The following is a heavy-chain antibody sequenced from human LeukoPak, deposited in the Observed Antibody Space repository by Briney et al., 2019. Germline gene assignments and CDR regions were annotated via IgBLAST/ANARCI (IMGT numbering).Heavy chain of an antibody. Sequence: SETLSLTCTVSGGSISSSTYYWGWIRQPPGKGLEWIGEINHSGSTNYNPSLKSRVTISVDTSKNQFSLKLSSVTAADTAVYYCARPSYSSGWYPFDYWGQGTLVTVSS. CDR1: GGSISSSTYY. CDR3: ARPSYSSGWYPFDY. CDR2: INHSGST. J-gene: IGHJ4*02. V-gene: IGHV4-39*07. D-gene: IGHD6-19*01.